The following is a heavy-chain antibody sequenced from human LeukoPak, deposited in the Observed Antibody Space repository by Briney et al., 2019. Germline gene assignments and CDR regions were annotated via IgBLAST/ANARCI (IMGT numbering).Heavy chain of an antibody. J-gene: IGHJ6*02. CDR2: INSDGSTT. Sequence: GGSLRLSCEASGFXFSSSWMHWVRQAPGTGLVWLSRINSDGSTTNYADSVKGRFTISRDNAMSTLYLQINSLRAEDTAVYYCARDFGPYGMDVWGQGTTVTVSS. CDR1: GFXFSSSW. CDR3: ARDFGPYGMDV. D-gene: IGHD3-16*01. V-gene: IGHV3-74*01.